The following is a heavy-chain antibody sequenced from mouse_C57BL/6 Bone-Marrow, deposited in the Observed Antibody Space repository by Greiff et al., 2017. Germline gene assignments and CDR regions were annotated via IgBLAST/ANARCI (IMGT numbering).Heavy chain of an antibody. CDR3: ARGGDYVNPAWCAY. CDR1: YFAFMASA. J-gene: IGHJ3*01. D-gene: IGHD2-1*01. Sequence: QVQLQQSGAKLVRPGSSVKLSCKDSYFAFMASAMHWVKQRPGHGLEWIGTFTMYSDATEYSENFKGKATLTANTSSSTAYMELSSLTSEDSALYSCARGGDYVNPAWCAYWGQGTLVTVSA. CDR2: FTMYSDAT. V-gene: IGHV1-49*01.